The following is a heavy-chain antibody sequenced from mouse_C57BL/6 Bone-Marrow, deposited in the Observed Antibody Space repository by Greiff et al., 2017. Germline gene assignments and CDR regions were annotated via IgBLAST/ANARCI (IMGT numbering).Heavy chain of an antibody. CDR2: ISSGGDYI. J-gene: IGHJ3*01. D-gene: IGHD1-2*01. V-gene: IGHV5-9-1*02. Sequence: EVMLVESGEGLVKPGGSLKLSCAASGFTFSSYAMSWVRQTPEKRLEWVAYISSGGDYIYYADTVKGRFTIARDHARNTLYLQMSSLNSEDTAMYYCTRDRLPYPAWFAYWGQGTLVTVSA. CDR3: TRDRLPYPAWFAY. CDR1: GFTFSSYA.